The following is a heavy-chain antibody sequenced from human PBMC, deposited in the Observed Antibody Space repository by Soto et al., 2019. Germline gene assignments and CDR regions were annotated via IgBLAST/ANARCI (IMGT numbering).Heavy chain of an antibody. Sequence: ASVKVSCKASAYTFTSYAMHWVRQAPGQRLEWMGWINAGNDNTKYSQKFQGRVTITRDTSASTAYMELSSLRSEDTAVYYCARGGYRSSSWDIWGRGTLDPGSS. CDR2: INAGNDNT. CDR1: AYTFTSYA. CDR3: ARGGYRSSSWDI. V-gene: IGHV1-3*01. J-gene: IGHJ4*02. D-gene: IGHD6-6*01.